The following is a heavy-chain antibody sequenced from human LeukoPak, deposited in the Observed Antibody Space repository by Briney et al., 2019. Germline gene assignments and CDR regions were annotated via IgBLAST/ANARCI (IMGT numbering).Heavy chain of an antibody. V-gene: IGHV3-23*01. J-gene: IGHJ6*02. Sequence: PGGSLRLSCAASGFTFSSYSMNWVRQAPGKGLEWVSAISGSGGSTYYADSVKGRFTISRDNSKTTLYLQINSLRAEDTAVYYCAKDPYSSSWGHYYYTMDVWGQGTTVTVSS. CDR1: GFTFSSYS. CDR3: AKDPYSSSWGHYYYTMDV. D-gene: IGHD6-13*01. CDR2: ISGSGGST.